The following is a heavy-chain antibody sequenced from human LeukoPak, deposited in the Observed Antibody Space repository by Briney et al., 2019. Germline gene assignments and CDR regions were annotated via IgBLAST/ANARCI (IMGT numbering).Heavy chain of an antibody. V-gene: IGHV3-49*03. J-gene: IGHJ4*02. CDR1: GFTFCDYA. CDR3: SRASFGVVVNMYYFDY. Sequence: GGSLTLSCAASGFTFCDYAMGWFRQAPGKGLEWLSFIKRQVNGETIEYAASVKGRFTISRDDSKRIAYLHMNSLETEDTAIYFCSRASFGVVVNMYYFDYWGLGTLVTVSS. D-gene: IGHD3-3*01. CDR2: IKRQVNGETI.